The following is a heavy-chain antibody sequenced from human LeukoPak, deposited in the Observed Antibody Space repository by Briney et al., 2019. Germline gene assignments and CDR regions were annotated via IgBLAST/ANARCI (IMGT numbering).Heavy chain of an antibody. CDR3: ARGAGYSSGWHNYYGMDV. Sequence: SETLSLTCAVYGGSFSGYYWSWIRQPPGKGLEWIGEINHSGSTNYNPSLKSRVTISVGTSKNQFSLKLSSVTAADTAVYYCARGAGYSSGWHNYYGMDVWGQGTTVTVSS. V-gene: IGHV4-34*01. D-gene: IGHD6-19*01. CDR2: INHSGST. CDR1: GGSFSGYY. J-gene: IGHJ6*02.